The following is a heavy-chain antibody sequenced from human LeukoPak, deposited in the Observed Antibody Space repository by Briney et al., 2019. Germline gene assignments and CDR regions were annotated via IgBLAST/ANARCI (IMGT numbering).Heavy chain of an antibody. D-gene: IGHD2-15*01. J-gene: IGHJ4*02. CDR3: AKASVVVAASD. V-gene: IGHV3-23*01. CDR2: ISGSGGST. Sequence: ERSLRLSCAASGFTFSSYVMSWVRQAPGKGLEWVSAISGSGGSTYYVDSVKGRFTISRDNSKNTLYLQMNSLRAEDTAVYYCAKASVVVAASDWGQGALVTVSS. CDR1: GFTFSSYV.